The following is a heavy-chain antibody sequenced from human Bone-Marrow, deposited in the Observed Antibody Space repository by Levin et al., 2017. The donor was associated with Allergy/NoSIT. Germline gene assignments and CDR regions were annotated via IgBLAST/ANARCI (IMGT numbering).Heavy chain of an antibody. CDR2: IHDSGST. CDR1: GGSTSSYY. Sequence: TSETLSLTCTVSGGSTSSYYWSWIRQPPGKGLEWIAYIHDSGSTNYNPSLKSRVTTSIDTSKNHFSLQLSSVTAADTAMYYCARVRSTSGYYFGAFDIWGQGTMVTVSS. J-gene: IGHJ3*02. V-gene: IGHV4-59*01. CDR3: ARVRSTSGYYFGAFDI. D-gene: IGHD3-22*01.